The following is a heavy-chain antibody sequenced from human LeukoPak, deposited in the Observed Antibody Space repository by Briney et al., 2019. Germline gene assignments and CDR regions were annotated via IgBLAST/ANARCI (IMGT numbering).Heavy chain of an antibody. V-gene: IGHV4-39*01. Sequence: WETLSLTCAVSGCSVSDPTYYWGWLRQPPGKELAWIGYVYYSGSTYYNPSLRSRVTLSVNTSKNQFSLKMSSATAADTAVYYCARLRKGRYFDYIFDFWGQGSLVTVSS. CDR3: ARLRKGRYFDYIFDF. J-gene: IGHJ4*02. D-gene: IGHD3-9*01. CDR1: GCSVSDPTYY. CDR2: VYYSGST.